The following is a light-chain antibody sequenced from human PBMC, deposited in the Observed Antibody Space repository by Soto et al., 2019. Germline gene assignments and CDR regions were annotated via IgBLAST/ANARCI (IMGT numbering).Light chain of an antibody. V-gene: IGLV2-23*01. J-gene: IGLJ1*01. CDR3: CSHAGSSTSYV. Sequence: QSVLAQPASGYGSPGQSITISCTGTSSDVGSYNLVSWYQQHPGKAPKLMIYEGSKRPSGVSNRFSGSKSGNTASLTISGLQAEDEADYYCCSHAGSSTSYVFGTGTKVTV. CDR2: EGS. CDR1: SSDVGSYNL.